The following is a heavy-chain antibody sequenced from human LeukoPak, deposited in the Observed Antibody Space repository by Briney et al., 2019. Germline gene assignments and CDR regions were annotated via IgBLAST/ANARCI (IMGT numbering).Heavy chain of an antibody. CDR1: GFTFINAR. D-gene: IGHD3-22*01. CDR2: LKSKTDGGTT. CDR3: TTINYDTSGLTFDY. Sequence: GGSLRLSCAASGFTFINARMSWVRQAPGQGLEWVGRLKSKTDGGTTDYAAPVKDRFTISRDDSKNTLYLQMNSLKTEDTAVYYCTTINYDTSGLTFDYWGQGTLVTVSS. V-gene: IGHV3-15*01. J-gene: IGHJ4*02.